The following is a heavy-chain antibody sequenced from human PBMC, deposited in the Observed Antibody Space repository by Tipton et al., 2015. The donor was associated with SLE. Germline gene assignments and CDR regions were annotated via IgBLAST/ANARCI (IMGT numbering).Heavy chain of an antibody. CDR1: GGSISSSSYF. Sequence: LRLSCTVSGGSISSSSYFWGWIRQPPGKGLEWIGSIYYSGNTYYNPSLKSRVTISVDTSKNQFSLKLSSVTAADTAVYYCARSRDYGYFDYWGQGTLVTVSS. J-gene: IGHJ4*02. CDR2: IYYSGNT. D-gene: IGHD4-17*01. V-gene: IGHV4-39*07. CDR3: ARSRDYGYFDY.